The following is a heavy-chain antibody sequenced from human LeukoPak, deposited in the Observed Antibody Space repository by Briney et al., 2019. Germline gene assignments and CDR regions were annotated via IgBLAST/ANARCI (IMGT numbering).Heavy chain of an antibody. Sequence: SETLSLTCAVSGGSISSGGYSWSWIRQPPGKGLEWIGYIYHSGSTYYNPSLKSRVTISVDRPNNQFSLKLSSVTAADTAVYYCARTTYDSSGSGAFDIWGQGTMVTVSS. CDR2: IYHSGST. CDR1: GGSISSGGYS. J-gene: IGHJ3*02. CDR3: ARTTYDSSGSGAFDI. D-gene: IGHD3-22*01. V-gene: IGHV4-30-2*01.